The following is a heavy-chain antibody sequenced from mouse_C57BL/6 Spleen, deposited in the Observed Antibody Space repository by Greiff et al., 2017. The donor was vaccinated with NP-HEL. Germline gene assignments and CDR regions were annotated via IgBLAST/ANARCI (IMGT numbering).Heavy chain of an antibody. V-gene: IGHV5-15*01. D-gene: IGHD2-3*01. J-gene: IGHJ4*01. CDR2: ISNLAYSI. CDR3: ARMMVTTLYYYAMDY. CDR1: GFTFSDYG. Sequence: EVQGVESGGGLVQPGGSLKLSCAASGFTFSDYGMAWVRQAPRKGPEWVAFISNLAYSIYYADTVTGRFPISRENAKNTLYLEMSSLRSEDTAMYYCARMMVTTLYYYAMDYWGQGTSVTVSS.